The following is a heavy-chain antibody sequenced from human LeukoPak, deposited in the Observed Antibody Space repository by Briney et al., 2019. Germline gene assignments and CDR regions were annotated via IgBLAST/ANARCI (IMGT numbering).Heavy chain of an antibody. CDR3: AKEGVYDNSGYNDALDI. CDR1: GVSVSKTY. J-gene: IGHJ3*02. V-gene: IGHV3-53*01. CDR2: IRSGGDT. Sequence: QAGGSLRLSCAASGVSVSKTYMNWVRQAPGKGPEWVSVIRSGGDTQYADSVKGRFTVSRDDFKNTLYLQMNSLRAEDTAVYYCAKEGVYDNSGYNDALDIWGQGTQVTVSS. D-gene: IGHD3-22*01.